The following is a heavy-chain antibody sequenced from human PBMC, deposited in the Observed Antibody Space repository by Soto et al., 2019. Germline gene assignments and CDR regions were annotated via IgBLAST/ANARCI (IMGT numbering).Heavy chain of an antibody. J-gene: IGHJ4*02. CDR3: ARGGDSYNFGAVY. CDR1: GGGNLRDYR. D-gene: IGHD2-21*01. Sequence: QVQLVQSGAEVKEPGSSVTVSCKAAGGGNLRDYRTTWVRLAPGQGLEWMGGIIPKLGAANYAQNFQGRVTVTADESTNTVYMERRSLRSDDTAVYYCARGGDSYNFGAVYWGQGTPVTVSS. CDR2: IIPKLGAA. V-gene: IGHV1-69*01.